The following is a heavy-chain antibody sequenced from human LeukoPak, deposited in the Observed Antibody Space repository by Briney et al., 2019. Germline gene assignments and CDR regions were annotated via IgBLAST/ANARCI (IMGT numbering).Heavy chain of an antibody. CDR1: GFTYNNYW. J-gene: IGHJ6*02. CDR2: INSDGSNT. V-gene: IGHV3-74*01. D-gene: IGHD2-21*01. CDR3: ASVAKYYYYGMDV. Sequence: PGGSLRLSCAASGFTYNNYWMHWVRQAPGKGLVWVSRINSDGSNTNYADSVKGRFTISRDNAKNTLYLQMNSLRAEDTAVYYCASVAKYYYYGMDVWGQGTTVTVSS.